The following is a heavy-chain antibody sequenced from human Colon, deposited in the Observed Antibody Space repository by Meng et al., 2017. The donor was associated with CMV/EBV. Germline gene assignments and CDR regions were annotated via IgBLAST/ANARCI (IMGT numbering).Heavy chain of an antibody. CDR1: GYTFTGYL. CDR3: GTFGGDFDY. J-gene: IGHJ4*02. Sequence: VHLLQSGAEMMDPGASVKVSCKASGYTFTGYLIHRVRQAPGQGLEWMGWINPYSGDTIYAQKFEVGVIMTRDASITTAYLELSSLKSDDTAVYYCGTFGGDFDYWGQGTLVTVSS. CDR2: INPYSGDT. D-gene: IGHD3-3*01. V-gene: IGHV1-2*02.